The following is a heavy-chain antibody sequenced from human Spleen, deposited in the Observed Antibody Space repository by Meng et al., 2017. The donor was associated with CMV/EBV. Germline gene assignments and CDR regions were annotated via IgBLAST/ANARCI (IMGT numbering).Heavy chain of an antibody. V-gene: IGHV3-30-3*02. CDR2: ISSDGNFQ. CDR3: AKEGPEECSSPRCYLYYFYTIDV. D-gene: IGHD2-2*01. CDR1: GFPFRTYA. Sequence: GGSLRLSCAASGFPFRTYAMHWVRQAPGKGREWVAVISSDGNFQHYADSLKGRFTISRDNSMNTLYLQMNSLRVEDTAVYYCAKEGPEECSSPRCYLYYFYTIDVWGQGTTVTVSS. J-gene: IGHJ6*02.